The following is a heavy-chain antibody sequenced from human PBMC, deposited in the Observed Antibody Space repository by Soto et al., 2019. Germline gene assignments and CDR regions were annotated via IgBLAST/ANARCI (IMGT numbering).Heavy chain of an antibody. CDR3: ARGXTYYDFWTPNYYYGMDV. V-gene: IGHV1-69*13. CDR2: IIPIFGTA. CDR1: GGTFSSYA. Sequence: SVKVSCKASGGTFSSYAISWVRQAPGQGLEWMGGIIPIFGTANYAQKFQGRVTITADESTSTAYMELSSLRSEDTAVYYCARGXTYYDFWTPNYYYGMDVWGQGTTVTVSS. D-gene: IGHD3-3*01. J-gene: IGHJ6*02.